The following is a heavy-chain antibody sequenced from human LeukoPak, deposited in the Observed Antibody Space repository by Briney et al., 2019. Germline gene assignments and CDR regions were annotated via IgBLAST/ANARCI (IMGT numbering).Heavy chain of an antibody. Sequence: GGSLRLSCAASGFIFSNYVMTWVRQAPGKGLEWVSSIHNNGGTTYYADSVKGRFTISRDNSKNTLYLQMNSLRAEDTAVYYCARGWSFDAFDIWGQGTMVTVSS. CDR1: GFIFSNYV. CDR3: ARGWSFDAFDI. D-gene: IGHD2-15*01. J-gene: IGHJ3*02. V-gene: IGHV3-23*01. CDR2: IHNNGGTT.